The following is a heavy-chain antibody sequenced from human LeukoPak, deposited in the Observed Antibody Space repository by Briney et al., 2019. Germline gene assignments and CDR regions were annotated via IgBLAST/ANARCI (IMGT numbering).Heavy chain of an antibody. CDR1: GFTFSSYG. CDR3: ARDSSPRRIAAVGY. CDR2: IWYDGSNK. D-gene: IGHD6-25*01. Sequence: GRSLRLSCAASGFTFSSYGMHWVRQAPGKGLEWVAVIWYDGSNKYYADSVKGRFTISRDNSKNTLYQQMNSLRAEDTAVYYCARDSSPRRIAAVGYWGQGTLVTVSS. J-gene: IGHJ4*02. V-gene: IGHV3-33*01.